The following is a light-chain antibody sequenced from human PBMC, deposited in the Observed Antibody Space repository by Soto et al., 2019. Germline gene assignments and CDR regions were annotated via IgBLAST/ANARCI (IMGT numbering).Light chain of an antibody. Sequence: QSALTQPRSLSGSPGQSITISCTGTSSDVGGYNYVSWYRQHPGKAPKLMIYDVSKRPSGVPVRFSGSKSGNTASLTISGLQAEDEADYYCCSYAGSYTHYVFGTGTKLTVL. V-gene: IGLV2-11*01. J-gene: IGLJ1*01. CDR3: CSYAGSYTHYV. CDR1: SSDVGGYNY. CDR2: DVS.